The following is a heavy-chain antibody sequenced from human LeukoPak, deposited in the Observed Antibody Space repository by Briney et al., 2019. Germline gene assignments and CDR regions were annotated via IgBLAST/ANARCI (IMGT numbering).Heavy chain of an antibody. CDR1: GFTFSSYS. D-gene: IGHD3-16*01. Sequence: GGSLRLSCAASGFTFSSYSMHWVRQAPGKGLEWVAVISYDGSNEYYADYVKGRFAISRDNSKNTLYLQMNSLRAEDTAVYYCARDRSDYSIKYYYYYGMDVWGQGTTVTVSS. CDR3: ARDRSDYSIKYYYYYGMDV. CDR2: ISYDGSNE. J-gene: IGHJ6*02. V-gene: IGHV3-30*09.